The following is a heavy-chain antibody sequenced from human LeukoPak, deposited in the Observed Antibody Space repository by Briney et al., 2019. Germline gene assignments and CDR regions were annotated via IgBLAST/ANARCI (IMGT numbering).Heavy chain of an antibody. Sequence: ASVRVSCKASGYTFTSYYMHWVRQAPGQGLEWMGIINPSGGSTSYAQKFQGRVTMTRDTSTSTVYMELSSQRSEDTAVYYCAREEGTAMVRIWGQGTLVTVSS. CDR2: INPSGGST. J-gene: IGHJ4*02. D-gene: IGHD5-18*01. CDR3: AREEGTAMVRI. V-gene: IGHV1-46*01. CDR1: GYTFTSYY.